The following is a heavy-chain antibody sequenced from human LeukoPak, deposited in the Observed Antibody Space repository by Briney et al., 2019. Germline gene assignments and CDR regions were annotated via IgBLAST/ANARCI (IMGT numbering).Heavy chain of an antibody. D-gene: IGHD4-17*01. CDR1: GLTFSNHG. CDR2: IWYDGSKK. V-gene: IGHV3-33*01. CDR3: ARDPATVTSYFDY. Sequence: PGRSLRLSCAVSGLTFSNHGFHWVRQPPGEGLEGVAVIWYDGSKKYYADSVKGRFTISRDDSKSTLYLQMNSLRVEDTAIYYCARDPATVTSYFDYWGQGTLVTVSS. J-gene: IGHJ4*02.